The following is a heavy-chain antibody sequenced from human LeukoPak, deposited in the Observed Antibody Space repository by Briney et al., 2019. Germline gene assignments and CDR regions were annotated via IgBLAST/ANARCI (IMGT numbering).Heavy chain of an antibody. CDR3: AENRGGTWWVLVDY. Sequence: ASVKVSCKASGHTFTNYGVTWVRQAPGQGLQWMGWVSADKGNTNYAQKFQDRVTISIDTSTSTAFMELRRLTSDDTAVYYCAENRGGTWWVLVDYWGQGTLVTVSS. V-gene: IGHV1-18*04. CDR2: VSADKGNT. D-gene: IGHD1-26*01. CDR1: GHTFTNYG. J-gene: IGHJ4*02.